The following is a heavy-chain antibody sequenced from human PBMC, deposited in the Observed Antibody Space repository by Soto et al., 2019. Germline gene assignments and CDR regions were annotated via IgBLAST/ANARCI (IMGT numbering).Heavy chain of an antibody. Sequence: SETLSLTCTVSGGSISSYYWSWIWQPAGKGLEWIGRIYTSGSTNYNPSLKSRVTMSVDTSKNQFSLKLSSVTAADTAVYYCARIITMVRGVYYFDYWGQGTLVTVSS. CDR3: ARIITMVRGVYYFDY. D-gene: IGHD3-10*01. CDR1: GGSISSYY. V-gene: IGHV4-4*07. CDR2: IYTSGST. J-gene: IGHJ4*02.